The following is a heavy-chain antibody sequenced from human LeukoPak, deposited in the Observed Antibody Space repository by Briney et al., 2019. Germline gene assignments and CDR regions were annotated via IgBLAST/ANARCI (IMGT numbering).Heavy chain of an antibody. CDR3: ARGPYCGGDCFFAY. V-gene: IGHV4-4*07. J-gene: IGHJ4*02. D-gene: IGHD2-21*01. CDR1: SDSISGYY. CDR2: IYPTGTT. Sequence: KPSETLSLTCTVSSDSISGYYWSWIRQPAGKGLEWIGRIYPTGTTNYNPSLKSRVSMSVDTSKNQFSLNLNSVTAADTAVYYCARGPYCGGDCFFAYWGQGALVTVSP.